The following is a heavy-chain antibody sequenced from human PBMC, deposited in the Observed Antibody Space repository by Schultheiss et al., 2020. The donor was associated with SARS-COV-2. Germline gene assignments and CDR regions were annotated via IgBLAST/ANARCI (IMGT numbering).Heavy chain of an antibody. CDR3: ARHRKTGTTNY. CDR2: IYTSGST. Sequence: SETLSLTCTVSGGSISSYYWSWIRQPAGKGLEWIGRIYTSGSTYYNPSLKSRVTISVDTSKNQFSLKLSSVTAADTAVYYCARHRKTGTTNYWGQGTLVTVSS. V-gene: IGHV4-4*07. CDR1: GGSISSYY. D-gene: IGHD1-7*01. J-gene: IGHJ4*02.